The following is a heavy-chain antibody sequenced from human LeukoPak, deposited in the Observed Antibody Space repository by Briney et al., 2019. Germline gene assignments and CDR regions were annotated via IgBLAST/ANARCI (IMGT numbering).Heavy chain of an antibody. D-gene: IGHD3-22*01. J-gene: IGHJ3*02. CDR1: GYSFTSYW. CDR3: ARQPSSGYYDSSGYYDAFDI. V-gene: IGHV5-51*01. Sequence: GESLKISCKGSGYSFTSYWIGWVRQMPGKGLEWMGIIYPGDSDTRYSPSFQGQVTISADKSISTAYLQWSSLKASDTAMYYCARQPSSGYYDSSGYYDAFDIWGQGTMVTVSS. CDR2: IYPGDSDT.